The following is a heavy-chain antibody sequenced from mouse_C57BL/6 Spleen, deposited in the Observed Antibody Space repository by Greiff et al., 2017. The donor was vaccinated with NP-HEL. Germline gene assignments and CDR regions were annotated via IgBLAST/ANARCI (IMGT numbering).Heavy chain of an antibody. Sequence: VQLQQSGAELVRPGASVTLSCKASGYTFTDYEMHWVKQTPVHGLEWIGAIDPETGGTAYNQKFKGKAILTADKSSSTAYMELRSLTSEDSAVYYCTRLLLSRGYFDYWGQGTTLTVSS. J-gene: IGHJ2*01. D-gene: IGHD1-1*02. V-gene: IGHV1-15*01. CDR3: TRLLLSRGYFDY. CDR1: GYTFTDYE. CDR2: IDPETGGT.